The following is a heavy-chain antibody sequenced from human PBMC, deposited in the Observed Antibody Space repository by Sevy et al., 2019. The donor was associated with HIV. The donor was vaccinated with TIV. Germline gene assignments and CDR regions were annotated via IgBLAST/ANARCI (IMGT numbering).Heavy chain of an antibody. D-gene: IGHD3-10*01. J-gene: IGHJ4*02. CDR2: IYTSGST. Sequence: SETLSLTCTVSGGSISSYYWSWIRQPAGKGLEWIGRIYTSGSTTYNPSLKSRVTMSVDTSKNQFSLKMSSVTAADTAVYYGARLYDGNSLGYYFDDWGQGTLVTDSS. CDR3: ARLYDGNSLGYYFDD. V-gene: IGHV4-4*07. CDR1: GGSISSYY.